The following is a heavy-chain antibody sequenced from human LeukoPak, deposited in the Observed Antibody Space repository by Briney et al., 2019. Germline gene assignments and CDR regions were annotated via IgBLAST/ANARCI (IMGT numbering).Heavy chain of an antibody. CDR1: GGTFSSYA. J-gene: IGHJ4*02. CDR3: ARDKDGSYYGTYYFDY. CDR2: IIPIFGTA. V-gene: IGHV1-69*05. Sequence: ASVKVSCKASGGTFSSYAISWVRQAPGQGLEWMGRIIPIFGTANYAQKFQGRVTITTDESTSTAYMELSSLRSEDTAVYYCARDKDGSYYGTYYFDYWGPGTLVTVSS. D-gene: IGHD1-26*01.